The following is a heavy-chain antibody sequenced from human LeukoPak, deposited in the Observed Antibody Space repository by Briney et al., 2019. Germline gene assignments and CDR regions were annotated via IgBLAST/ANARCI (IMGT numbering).Heavy chain of an antibody. Sequence: AGGSLRLSCAASGFTFSSYGMHWVRQAPGKGLEWVAFIRYDGSNKYYADSVKGRFTISRDNSKNTLYLQMSSLRAEDTAVYYCAKDREWGSSSGGYFDYWGQGTLVTVSS. CDR2: IRYDGSNK. CDR3: AKDREWGSSSGGYFDY. J-gene: IGHJ4*02. V-gene: IGHV3-30*02. D-gene: IGHD6-6*01. CDR1: GFTFSSYG.